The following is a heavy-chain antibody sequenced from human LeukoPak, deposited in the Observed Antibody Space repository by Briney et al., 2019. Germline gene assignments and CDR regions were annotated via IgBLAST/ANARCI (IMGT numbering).Heavy chain of an antibody. CDR2: ISYDGSNK. CDR3: ARDLGYCSSTSCFYGMDV. J-gene: IGHJ6*02. D-gene: IGHD2-2*01. V-gene: IGHV3-30-3*01. Sequence: SGGFLRLSCAASGFTFSSYAMHWVRQAPGKGLEWVAVISYDGSNKYYADSVKGRFTISRDNSKNTLYLQMNSLRAEDTAVYYCARDLGYCSSTSCFYGMDVWGQGTTVTVSS. CDR1: GFTFSSYA.